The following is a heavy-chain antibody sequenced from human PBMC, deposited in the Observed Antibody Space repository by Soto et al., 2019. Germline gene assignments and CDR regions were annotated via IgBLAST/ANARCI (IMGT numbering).Heavy chain of an antibody. CDR1: GGTFSSYA. D-gene: IGHD3-3*01. CDR2: IIPIFGTA. Sequence: QVQLVQSGAEVKKPGSSVKVSCKASGGTFSSYAISWVRQAPGQGLEWMGGIIPIFGTANYAQKFQGRDTITADKSTSTAYMELSSLRSEDTAVYYCARGGVITIFGVGPYYYYGMDVWGQGTTVTVSS. V-gene: IGHV1-69*06. J-gene: IGHJ6*02. CDR3: ARGGVITIFGVGPYYYYGMDV.